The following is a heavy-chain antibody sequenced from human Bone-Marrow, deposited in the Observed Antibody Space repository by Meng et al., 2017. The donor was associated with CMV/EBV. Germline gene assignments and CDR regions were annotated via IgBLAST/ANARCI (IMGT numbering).Heavy chain of an antibody. J-gene: IGHJ4*02. D-gene: IGHD6-13*01. V-gene: IGHV4-61*02. Sequence: QVQLQESGPGLVKPSQPLSLTCTVSGGSISSGSYYWSWIRQPAGKGLEWIGRIYTSGSTNYNPSLKSRVTISVDTSKNQFSLKLSSVTAADTAVYYCAGDQGPYSSSWYFGYWGQGTLVTVSS. CDR3: AGDQGPYSSSWYFGY. CDR2: IYTSGST. CDR1: GGSISSGSYY.